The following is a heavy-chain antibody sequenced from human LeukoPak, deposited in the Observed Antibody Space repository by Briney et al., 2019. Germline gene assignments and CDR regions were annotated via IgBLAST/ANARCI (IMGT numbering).Heavy chain of an antibody. V-gene: IGHV4-4*07. Sequence: SETLSLTCTVSGASISTYYWSSIRQPAGKGLEWIGRMYTSGSTNYNPSLKSRVTMSVDTSKNQLSLKLSSVTAADTAVYFCARDNGGDYWYSDIWGRGTLVTVSS. CDR3: ARDNGGDYWYSDI. D-gene: IGHD2-21*01. J-gene: IGHJ2*01. CDR1: GASISTYY. CDR2: MYTSGST.